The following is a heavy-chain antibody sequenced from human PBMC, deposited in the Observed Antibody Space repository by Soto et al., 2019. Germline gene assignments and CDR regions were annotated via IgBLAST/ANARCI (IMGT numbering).Heavy chain of an antibody. V-gene: IGHV1-18*01. CDR2: ISAYNGNT. CDR3: SRNYFDWFFDY. D-gene: IGHD3-9*01. CDR1: GYTFTTFG. Sequence: QVQLVQSGGEVKKPGASVKVSCRTSGYTFTTFGISWVRQAPGQGLEWMGWISAYNGNTNYALKLQDRVTMTTDTSTCTAYMELRSLTSDDTAVYYWSRNYFDWFFDYWGQGTPVTVSS. J-gene: IGHJ4*02.